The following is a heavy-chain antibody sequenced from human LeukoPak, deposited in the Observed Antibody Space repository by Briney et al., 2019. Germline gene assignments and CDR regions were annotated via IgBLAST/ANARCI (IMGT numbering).Heavy chain of an antibody. CDR3: ARDDNYGSGSVFDY. CDR2: IYYSGST. CDR1: GGSISSYY. V-gene: IGHV4-59*01. J-gene: IGHJ4*02. D-gene: IGHD3-10*01. Sequence: SETLSLTCTVSGGSISSYYWSWIRQPPGKGLEWIGYIYYSGSTNYNPSLKSRVTISVDTSKNQFSLKLSSVTAADTAVYYCARDDNYGSGSVFDYWGQGTLVTASS.